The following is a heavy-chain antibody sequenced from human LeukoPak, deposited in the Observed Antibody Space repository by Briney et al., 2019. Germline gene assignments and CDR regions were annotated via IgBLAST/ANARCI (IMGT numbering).Heavy chain of an antibody. CDR3: ARGRTIFGVLNEGPILDY. CDR2: FRYSGSN. Sequence: PSEALSLTCTVSGDSISSYYWSWIRQPPGKGLEWIGYFRYSGSNYDNPSLKSRVRISVDTSRDQFSLKVTSVTAADTAVYFCARGRTIFGVLNEGPILDYWGQGILVTVSS. V-gene: IGHV4-59*08. D-gene: IGHD3-3*01. J-gene: IGHJ4*02. CDR1: GDSISSYY.